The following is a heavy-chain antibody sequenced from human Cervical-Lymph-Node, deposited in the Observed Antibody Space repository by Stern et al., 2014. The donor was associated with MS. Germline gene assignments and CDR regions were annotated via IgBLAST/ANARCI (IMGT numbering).Heavy chain of an antibody. Sequence: VQLVQSGAELIRPGESLKISCKGSGFKFSIYWIAWVRQMPGKGLEWMGIIYPGDSETRYSPSFHGQVTMSADKSTRTAYLQWSSLNASDTAMYFCARQTTAWASDVWGQGTLVTVSS. CDR3: ARQTTAWASDV. CDR2: IYPGDSET. V-gene: IGHV5-51*01. J-gene: IGHJ4*02. D-gene: IGHD1-14*01. CDR1: GFKFSIYW.